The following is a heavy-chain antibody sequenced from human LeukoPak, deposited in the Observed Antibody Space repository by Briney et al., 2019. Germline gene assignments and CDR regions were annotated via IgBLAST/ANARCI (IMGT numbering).Heavy chain of an antibody. CDR3: ARQSIAAAGDIDY. CDR1: GGTFSSYA. Sequence: SVKVSCKASGGTFSSYAISWVRQAPGQGIEWMGGIIPIFGTANYAQKFQGRVTITADKSTSTAYMELSSLRSEDTAVYYCARQSIAAAGDIDYWGQGTLVTVSS. J-gene: IGHJ4*02. CDR2: IIPIFGTA. D-gene: IGHD6-13*01. V-gene: IGHV1-69*06.